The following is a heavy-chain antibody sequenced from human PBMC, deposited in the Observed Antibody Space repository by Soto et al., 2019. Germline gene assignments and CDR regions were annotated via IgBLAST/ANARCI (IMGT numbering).Heavy chain of an antibody. CDR1: GFTFSSYA. CDR2: ISGSGGST. D-gene: IGHD2-2*01. CDR3: AKMDCSSTSCYARRGNGGDSSSWGTFDY. Sequence: GGSLRLSCAASGFTFSSYAMSWVRQAPGKGLELVSAISGSGGSTYYADSVKGRFTISRDNAKNTLYLQMNSLRAEDRAVYYWAKMDCSSTSCYARRGNGGDSSSWGTFDYWGQGTLVTVSS. J-gene: IGHJ4*02. V-gene: IGHV3-23*01.